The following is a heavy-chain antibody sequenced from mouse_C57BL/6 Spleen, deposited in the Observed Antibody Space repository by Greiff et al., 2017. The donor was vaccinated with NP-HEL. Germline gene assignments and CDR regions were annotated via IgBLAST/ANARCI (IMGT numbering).Heavy chain of an antibody. Sequence: EVQLQQSGPVLVKPGASVKMSCKASGYTFTDYYMNWVKQSHGKSLEWIGVINPYNGGTSYNQKFKGKATLTVDKSSSTAYMELNSLTSEDSAVYYCARVGYDYDGFAYWGQGTLVTVSA. J-gene: IGHJ3*01. CDR2: INPYNGGT. CDR1: GYTFTDYY. V-gene: IGHV1-19*01. D-gene: IGHD2-4*01. CDR3: ARVGYDYDGFAY.